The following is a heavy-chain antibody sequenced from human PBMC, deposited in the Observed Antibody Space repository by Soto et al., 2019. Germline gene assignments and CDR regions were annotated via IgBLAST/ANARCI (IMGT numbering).Heavy chain of an antibody. Sequence: GGSLRLSCAASGFTVSSNYMSWVRQAPGKGLEWVSVIYSGGSTYYADSVKGRFTISRDNSKNTLYLQMNSLRAEDTAVYYCARVRGDYGDYYYYYYYMDVWGKGTTVTVSS. CDR3: ARVRGDYGDYYYYYYYMDV. J-gene: IGHJ6*03. V-gene: IGHV3-66*01. D-gene: IGHD4-17*01. CDR2: IYSGGST. CDR1: GFTVSSNY.